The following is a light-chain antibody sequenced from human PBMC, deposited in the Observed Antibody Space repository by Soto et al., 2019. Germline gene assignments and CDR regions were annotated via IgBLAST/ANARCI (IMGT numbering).Light chain of an antibody. J-gene: IGLJ1*01. Sequence: QSALTQPASVSGSPGQSITISCTGTSSDVGAYNSVSWYQQHPDKAPKLIIYSVSYRSSGVPDRFSGSKSDNTASLTISGLRTEDEADYYCSSSTSSSTYLFGTGTKLTVL. CDR3: SSSTSSSTYL. CDR2: SVS. V-gene: IGLV2-14*03. CDR1: SSDVGAYNS.